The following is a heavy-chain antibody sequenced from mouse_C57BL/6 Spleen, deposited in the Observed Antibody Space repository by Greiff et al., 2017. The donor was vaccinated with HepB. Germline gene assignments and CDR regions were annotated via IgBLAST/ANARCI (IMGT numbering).Heavy chain of an antibody. J-gene: IGHJ2*01. CDR3: ARPRYYGSSSYYFDY. D-gene: IGHD1-1*01. CDR2: ISSGSSTI. Sequence: EVQVVESGGGLVKPGGSLKLSCAASGFTFSDYGMHWVRQAPEKGLEWVAYISSGSSTIYYADTVKGRFTISRDNAKNNLFLQMTSLRSEDTAMYYCARPRYYGSSSYYFDYWGQGTTLTVAS. CDR1: GFTFSDYG. V-gene: IGHV5-17*01.